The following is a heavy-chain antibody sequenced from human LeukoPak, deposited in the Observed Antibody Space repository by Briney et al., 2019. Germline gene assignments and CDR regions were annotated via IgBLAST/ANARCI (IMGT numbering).Heavy chain of an antibody. CDR3: ARTTTVSHFDY. J-gene: IGHJ4*02. CDR1: GFTFSSYE. Sequence: SGGSLRLSCAASGFTFSSYEMNWVRQAPGKGLEWVSYISSSGSTIYYADSVKGRFTISRDNSKNTLYLQMNSLRAEDTAVYYCARTTTVSHFDYWGQGTLVTVSS. CDR2: ISSSGSTI. V-gene: IGHV3-48*03. D-gene: IGHD4-17*01.